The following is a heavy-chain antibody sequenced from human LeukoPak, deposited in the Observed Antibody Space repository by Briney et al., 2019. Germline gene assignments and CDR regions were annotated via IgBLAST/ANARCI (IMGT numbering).Heavy chain of an antibody. CDR1: GFTFSSYS. J-gene: IGHJ4*02. CDR3: ARDRIAQDY. Sequence: TGGSLRLSCAASGFTFSSYSMNWVRQAPGKGLEWVSYISSSSSTIYYADSVKGRFTISRDNAKNSLYRQMNSLRAEDTAVYYCARDRIAQDYWGQGTLVTVSS. V-gene: IGHV3-48*01. CDR2: ISSSSSTI.